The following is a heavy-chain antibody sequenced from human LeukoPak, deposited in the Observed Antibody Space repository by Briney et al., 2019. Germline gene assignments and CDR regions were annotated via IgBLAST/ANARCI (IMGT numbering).Heavy chain of an antibody. V-gene: IGHV3-11*01. CDR2: ISGSGTTI. Sequence: GGSLRLSCAGSRFTFSDYYMSWIRQAPGKGLEWVSYISGSGTTILYADSVKGRPTISRDNAKNSVYLQMNSLRAEDTALYYCARDRGPAGYLDYWGQGTLVTVSS. CDR3: ARDRGPAGYLDY. D-gene: IGHD3-22*01. J-gene: IGHJ4*02. CDR1: RFTFSDYY.